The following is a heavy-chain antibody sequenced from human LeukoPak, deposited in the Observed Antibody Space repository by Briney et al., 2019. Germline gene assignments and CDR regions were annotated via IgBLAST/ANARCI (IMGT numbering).Heavy chain of an antibody. V-gene: IGHV3-30*02. D-gene: IGHD1-20*01. J-gene: IGHJ4*02. CDR2: IRYDGSNK. CDR1: GFTFSSYG. CDR3: AKEDPITNPPNDY. Sequence: GGSLRLSCAASGFTFSSYGMHWVRQAPGKGLEWVAFIRYDGSNKYYADSVKGRFTISRDNSKNTLYLQMNSLRAEDTAVYYCAKEDPITNPPNDYWGQGTLVTVSS.